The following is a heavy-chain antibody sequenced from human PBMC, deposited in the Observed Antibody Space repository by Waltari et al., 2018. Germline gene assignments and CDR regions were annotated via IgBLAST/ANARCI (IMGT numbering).Heavy chain of an antibody. D-gene: IGHD3-22*01. CDR2: SRDKANSYTT. CDR3: ASYDFDSRGYTYGMDV. V-gene: IGHV3-72*01. J-gene: IGHJ6*02. Sequence: EVQLVESGGGLVQPGGSVSLSAAASRFTFSDHYIDWVRKAPGNGVEGVGRSRDKANSYTTEFAASLKGRFTISRDDSKKSLYLQMDSLKTEDTAVYYCASYDFDSRGYTYGMDVWGQGTTVTVSS. CDR1: RFTFSDHY.